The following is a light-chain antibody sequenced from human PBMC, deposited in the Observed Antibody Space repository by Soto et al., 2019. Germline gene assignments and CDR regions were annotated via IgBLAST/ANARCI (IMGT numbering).Light chain of an antibody. CDR1: QSINSW. CDR3: QQYNRYSIT. Sequence: DIHMTQSPSTLSASVGDRVTITCRASQSINSWLAWYQQKPGKAPKLLIYKASSLQSGVPSRFSGSGSGTEFTLTISSLQPDDFATYYCQQYNRYSITFGQGTRLEIK. J-gene: IGKJ5*01. CDR2: KAS. V-gene: IGKV1-5*03.